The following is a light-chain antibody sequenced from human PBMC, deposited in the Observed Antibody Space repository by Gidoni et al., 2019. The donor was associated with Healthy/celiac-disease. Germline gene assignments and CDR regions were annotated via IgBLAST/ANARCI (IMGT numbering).Light chain of an antibody. V-gene: IGLV2-14*01. Sequence: QSPLTQPASVSGSPGQSITISCTGTSSDVGGYNYVSWYQQHPGKAPKLMIYEVSNRPSGVPDRFSGSKSGNTASLTISGLQAEDEADYYCSSYTSSSTQVFGTGTKVTVL. J-gene: IGLJ1*01. CDR3: SSYTSSSTQV. CDR2: EVS. CDR1: SSDVGGYNY.